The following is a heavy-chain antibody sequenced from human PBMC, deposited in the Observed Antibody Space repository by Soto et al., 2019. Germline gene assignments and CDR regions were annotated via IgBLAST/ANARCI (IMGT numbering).Heavy chain of an antibody. J-gene: IGHJ4*02. CDR2: INHSGST. V-gene: IGHV4-34*01. Sequence: QVQLQQWGAGLLKPSETLSLTCAVYGGSFSGYYWSWIRQPPGKGLEWIGEINHSGSTNYNPSLKSRVTISGDTSKNQFSLKLSSVTATDTAVYYCARGYDYVDWGQGTLVTVSS. CDR1: GGSFSGYY. D-gene: IGHD3-16*01. CDR3: ARGYDYVD.